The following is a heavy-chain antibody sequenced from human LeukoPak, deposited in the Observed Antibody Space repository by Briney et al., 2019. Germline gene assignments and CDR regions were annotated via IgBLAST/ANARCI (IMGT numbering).Heavy chain of an antibody. CDR3: AKAGVLPTGDWFSP. CDR2: VYHTGNN. D-gene: IGHD6-13*01. J-gene: IGHJ5*02. Sequence: PSETVSLTCTVSGASISSPTFFWGWTRQSPGKGLEVIGIVYHTGNNFYTASLKSRVTISIDTSKNQFSLNLMSVTAADTAIYFCAKAGVLPTGDWFSPWGPGILVTVSS. V-gene: IGHV4-39*07. CDR1: GASISSPTFF.